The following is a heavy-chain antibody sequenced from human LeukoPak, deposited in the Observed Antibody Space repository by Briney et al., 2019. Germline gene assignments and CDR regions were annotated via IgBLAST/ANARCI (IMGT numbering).Heavy chain of an antibody. Sequence: SQTLSLTRALSRGSLFTYYCSCGRHPAGKGLEWIGRIHTGGSTNYSPSLKSRVTMSLDTSKNQFSLKLASVTAADTAVYYCARIFDRDVWGQGTLVTVSS. J-gene: IGHJ3*01. CDR3: ARIFDRDV. D-gene: IGHD3-22*01. CDR1: RGSLFTYY. V-gene: IGHV4-4*07. CDR2: IHTGGST.